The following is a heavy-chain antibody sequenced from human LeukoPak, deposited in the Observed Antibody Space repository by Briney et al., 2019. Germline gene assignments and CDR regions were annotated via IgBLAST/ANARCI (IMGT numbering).Heavy chain of an antibody. J-gene: IGHJ4*02. CDR1: GFTFSSYS. V-gene: IGHV3-21*04. CDR2: ISSSSSYI. Sequence: PGGSLRLSCAASGFTFSSYSMNWVRQAPGKGLEWVSSISSSSSYIYYADSVKGRFTISRDNSKNTLYLQMNSLRAEDTAVYYCATYSSSWSFDYWGQGTLVTVSS. CDR3: ATYSSSWSFDY. D-gene: IGHD6-13*01.